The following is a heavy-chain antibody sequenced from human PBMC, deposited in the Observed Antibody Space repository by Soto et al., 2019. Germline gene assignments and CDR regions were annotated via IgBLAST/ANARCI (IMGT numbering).Heavy chain of an antibody. D-gene: IGHD5-12*01. J-gene: IGHJ4*02. CDR3: ARRLKWLRTFDY. Sequence: QVQLQQWGAGLLKPSETLSLTCAVYGGSFSGYYWSWIRQPQGKGLEWIGEINHSGSTNYNPSLKSRVTISVDTSKNQFSLKLSSVTAADTAVYYCARRLKWLRTFDYWGQGTLVTVSS. CDR2: INHSGST. CDR1: GGSFSGYY. V-gene: IGHV4-34*01.